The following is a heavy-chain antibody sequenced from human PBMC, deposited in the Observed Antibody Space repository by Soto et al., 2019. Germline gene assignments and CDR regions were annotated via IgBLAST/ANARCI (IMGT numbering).Heavy chain of an antibody. CDR2: ISFDGANT. J-gene: IGHJ4*02. D-gene: IGHD6-25*01. Sequence: QVQLVESGGGLVPPGVSLRVSCVGSGFTFNSYNMHWVRQAPGEGLEWVSVISFDGANTFYADSVKGRFTISRDTSRDTLYLQMSRLRVADTAVDYWARDGYNRGGFDYWGQGTLVSVSS. CDR1: GFTFNSYN. CDR3: ARDGYNRGGFDY. V-gene: IGHV3-30-3*01.